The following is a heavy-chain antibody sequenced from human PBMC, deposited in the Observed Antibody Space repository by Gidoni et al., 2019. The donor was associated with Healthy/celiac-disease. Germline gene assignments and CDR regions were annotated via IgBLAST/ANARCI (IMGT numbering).Heavy chain of an antibody. V-gene: IGHV1-18*04. Sequence: QVQLLQPGAEVKKHGAAVKVSCKAAGHNVTSYGISWVRPASGQDLEWMGWISAYNGDTSSAQKLQGRVSMTTDPSTSTAYMELRGLGSDDTAVYYCARLYSIYSYYLDVWGKGTTVTVSS. CDR1: GHNVTSYG. J-gene: IGHJ6*03. CDR2: ISAYNGDT. CDR3: ARLYSIYSYYLDV. D-gene: IGHD4-4*01.